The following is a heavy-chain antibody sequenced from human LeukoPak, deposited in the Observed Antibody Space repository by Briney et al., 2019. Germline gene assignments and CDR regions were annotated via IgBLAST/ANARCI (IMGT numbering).Heavy chain of an antibody. CDR1: GGSFSGYY. V-gene: IGHV4-34*01. CDR2: INHSGST. D-gene: IGHD6-19*01. J-gene: IGHJ4*02. CDR3: ARGGGQWLVQRFDY. Sequence: SETLSLTCTVYGGSFSGYYWSWIRQPPGKGLEWIGEINHSGSTNYNPSLKSRVTISVDTSKNQFSLKLSSVTAADTAVYYCARGGGQWLVQRFDYWGQGTLVTVSS.